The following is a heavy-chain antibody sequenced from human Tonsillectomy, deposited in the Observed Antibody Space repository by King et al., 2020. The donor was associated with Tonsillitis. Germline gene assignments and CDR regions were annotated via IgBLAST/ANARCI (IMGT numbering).Heavy chain of an antibody. J-gene: IGHJ6*03. CDR1: GFTFSSYD. D-gene: IGHD3-16*01. V-gene: IGHV3-13*01. CDR2: IGTAGDT. Sequence: VQLVESGGGLVQPGGSLRLSCAASGFTFSSYDMHWVRQATGKGLEWVSAIGTAGDTYYPGSVKGRFTISRENAKNSLYLQMNSLRAGDTAVYYCARDPGGIGPTRYMDVWGKGTTVTVSS. CDR3: ARDPGGIGPTRYMDV.